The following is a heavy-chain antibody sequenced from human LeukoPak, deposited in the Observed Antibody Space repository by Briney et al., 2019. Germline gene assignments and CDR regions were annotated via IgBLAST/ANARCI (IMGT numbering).Heavy chain of an antibody. V-gene: IGHV1-69*06. CDR3: AGGRPRGYCSGGSCYHNFDY. CDR1: GATFISYA. J-gene: IGHJ4*02. CDR2: IIPIFGTA. D-gene: IGHD2-15*01. Sequence: SGKVSCKASGATFISYAMSWVRQAPGQALEWMGGIIPIFGTANYAQKFQGRVTITADKSTSTAYMEVSSLRSEDTAVYYCAGGRPRGYCSGGSCYHNFDYWGQGTLVTVSS.